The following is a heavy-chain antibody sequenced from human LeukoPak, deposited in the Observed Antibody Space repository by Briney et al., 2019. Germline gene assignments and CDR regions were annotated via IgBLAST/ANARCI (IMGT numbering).Heavy chain of an antibody. Sequence: GGSLRLSCAASGFTFSSYGMHWVRQAPGKGLEWVAVISYDGSNKYYADSVKGRFTISRDNSKNTLYLQMNSLRAEDTAVYYCAKVGISSSWSTADYWGQGTLVTVSS. CDR1: GFTFSSYG. D-gene: IGHD6-13*01. J-gene: IGHJ4*02. CDR2: ISYDGSNK. V-gene: IGHV3-30*18. CDR3: AKVGISSSWSTADY.